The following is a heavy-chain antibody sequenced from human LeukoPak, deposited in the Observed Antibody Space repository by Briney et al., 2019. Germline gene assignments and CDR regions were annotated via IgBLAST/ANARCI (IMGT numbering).Heavy chain of an antibody. V-gene: IGHV4-38-2*01. CDR3: ARTTVATPAWGPFDY. J-gene: IGHJ4*03. CDR2: IYNGKVY. D-gene: IGHD4-11*01. Sequence: SETLSLTCAVSTYSISSGYHWGWIRQPPGKGQEWTGCIYNGKVYYYNSSLNSRVTISVDTSKNQYYLKLTSVTAADTALYYCARTTVATPAWGPFDYWGRDPGHRL. CDR1: TYSISSGYH.